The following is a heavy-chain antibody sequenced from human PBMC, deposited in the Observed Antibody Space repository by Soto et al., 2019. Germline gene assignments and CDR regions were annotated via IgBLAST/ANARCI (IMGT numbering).Heavy chain of an antibody. Sequence: EVQMVESGGDLVQHGGSLRLSCSASGFTFNDNPMYWVRQPPGKGLEYVSLISANGGSTHYADSVKGRFSISRDNSENTLYLQMSSLRDVDTAVYYCVKGAGWLQDVDYWGQGTLVTVSS. CDR3: VKGAGWLQDVDY. D-gene: IGHD5-12*01. CDR1: GFTFNDNP. J-gene: IGHJ4*02. CDR2: ISANGGST. V-gene: IGHV3-64D*08.